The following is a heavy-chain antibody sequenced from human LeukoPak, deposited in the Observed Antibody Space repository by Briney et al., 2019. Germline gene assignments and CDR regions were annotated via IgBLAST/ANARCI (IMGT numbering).Heavy chain of an antibody. Sequence: PSETLSLTCTVSGGSISSGSYYWSWIRQPPGKGLEWIGYIYYSGSTNYNPSLKSRVTISVDTSKNQFSLKLSSVTAADTAVYYCARYCSGGSCPGSDYYYYYYMDVWGKGTTVTVSS. V-gene: IGHV4-61*01. D-gene: IGHD2-15*01. CDR3: ARYCSGGSCPGSDYYYYYYMDV. CDR1: GGSISSGSYY. CDR2: IYYSGST. J-gene: IGHJ6*03.